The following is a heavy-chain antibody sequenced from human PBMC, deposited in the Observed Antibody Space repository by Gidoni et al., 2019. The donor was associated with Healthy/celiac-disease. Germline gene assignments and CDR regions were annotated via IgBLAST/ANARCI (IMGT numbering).Heavy chain of an antibody. D-gene: IGHD3-10*01. V-gene: IGHV3-21*01. CDR3: ARGERITMVRGVYYYYGMDV. J-gene: IGHJ6*02. CDR1: GFTFSSYS. Sequence: EVQLVESGGGLVKPGGSLRLSCAASGFTFSSYSMNWVRQAPGKGLEGVSSISSSSSYIYYADSVKGRFTISRDNAKNSLYLQMNSLRAEDTAVYYCARGERITMVRGVYYYYGMDVWGQGTTVTVSS. CDR2: ISSSSSYI.